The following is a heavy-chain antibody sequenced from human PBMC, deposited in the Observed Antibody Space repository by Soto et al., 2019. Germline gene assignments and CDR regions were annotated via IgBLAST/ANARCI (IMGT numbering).Heavy chain of an antibody. CDR3: AHLSPRIEAHS. CDR2: IWYDGSNK. CDR1: GFTFSNYA. D-gene: IGHD6-13*01. V-gene: IGHV3-33*01. Sequence: GSLRLSCAASGFTFSNYAMHWVRQAPGKGLEWVAVIWYDGSNKYYEDSVKGRFTISRDNSKNTVYLQMNSLRADDTAVYYRAHLSPRIEAHSCGQGP. J-gene: IGHJ4*02.